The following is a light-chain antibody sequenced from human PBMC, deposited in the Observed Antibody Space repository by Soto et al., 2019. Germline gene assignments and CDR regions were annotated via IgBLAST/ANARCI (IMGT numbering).Light chain of an antibody. CDR1: QSVNSN. Sequence: EIVMTQSPATLSVSPGERATLSCRASQSVNSNLAWYQQKPGQAPRLLTYGASTRATGIPARFSGSGSGTEFTLTISSLQSEDFAVYYCQQYNTWPPLTFGGGTKVEI. CDR3: QQYNTWPPLT. V-gene: IGKV3-15*01. J-gene: IGKJ4*01. CDR2: GAS.